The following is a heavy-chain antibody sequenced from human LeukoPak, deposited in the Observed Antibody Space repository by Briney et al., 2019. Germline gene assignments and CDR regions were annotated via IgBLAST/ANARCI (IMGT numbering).Heavy chain of an antibody. V-gene: IGHV3-23*01. CDR3: AKLGSGSYHRGSDY. D-gene: IGHD1-26*01. CDR2: ISGSGGST. J-gene: IGHJ4*02. Sequence: GALRLSCAASGFTFSSYAMGWVRQAPGKGLEWVSAISGSGGSTYYADSAKGRFTISRDDPKNTLYLQMNSLRAEDTAVYYCAKLGSGSYHRGSDYWGQGTLVTVSS. CDR1: GFTFSSYA.